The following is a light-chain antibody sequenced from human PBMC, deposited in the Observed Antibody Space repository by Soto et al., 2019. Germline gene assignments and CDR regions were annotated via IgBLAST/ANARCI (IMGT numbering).Light chain of an antibody. V-gene: IGLV2-14*01. CDR2: EVS. J-gene: IGLJ1*01. CDR1: SSDVADYKY. CDR3: ASYTTTKTLV. Sequence: QSALTQPASVSGSPGQSINISCTGTSSDVADYKYVSWYQKHPGKAPKALLYEVSNRPSGVSTRFSGSKSGNTASLTISGLQAADEADYYCASYTTTKTLVFGPGTKVTVL.